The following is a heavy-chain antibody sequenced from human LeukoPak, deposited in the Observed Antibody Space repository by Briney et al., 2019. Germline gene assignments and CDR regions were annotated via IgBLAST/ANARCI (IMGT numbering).Heavy chain of an antibody. CDR3: AASLPNIVVVPATKGPFGY. Sequence: GGSLRLSCAASGFTFSCYTMSWVRQAPGKGLEWVSGVSGSGGNIHYADSVKGRFTISRDNSKNTLYLQMNSLRAEDTAVYYCAASLPNIVVVPATKGPFGYWGQGALVTVSS. V-gene: IGHV3-23*01. J-gene: IGHJ4*02. CDR1: GFTFSCYT. D-gene: IGHD2-2*01. CDR2: VSGSGGNI.